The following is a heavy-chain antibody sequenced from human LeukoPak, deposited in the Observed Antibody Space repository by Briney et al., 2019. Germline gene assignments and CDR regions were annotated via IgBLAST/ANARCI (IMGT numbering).Heavy chain of an antibody. D-gene: IGHD5-24*01. CDR3: ASGMATITPFDY. V-gene: IGHV4-34*01. CDR1: GGSFSGYY. CDR2: INHSGST. Sequence: SETLSLTCAVYGGSFSGYYLSWIRQPPGKGLEWIGEINHSGSTNYNPSLKSRVTMSVDTSKNQFSLKLSSVTAADTAVYYCASGMATITPFDYWGQGTLVTVSS. J-gene: IGHJ4*02.